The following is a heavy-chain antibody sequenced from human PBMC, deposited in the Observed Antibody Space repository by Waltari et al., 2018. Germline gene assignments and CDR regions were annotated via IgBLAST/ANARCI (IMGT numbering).Heavy chain of an antibody. CDR1: GVSITSNRHY. J-gene: IGHJ3*01. D-gene: IGHD5-12*01. CDR3: ATYIGASVGTAAFDV. CDR2: FSYSGTT. Sequence: QLQLQESGPRLVRPSETLSLICRVSGVSITSNRHYWAWIRQSPGQGLEWIGTFSYSGTTYISPPLKSRVSVSRDTSKNQVSLILGSVTAADMAVYYCATYIGASVGTAAFDVWGQGTMVTVSS. V-gene: IGHV4-39*01.